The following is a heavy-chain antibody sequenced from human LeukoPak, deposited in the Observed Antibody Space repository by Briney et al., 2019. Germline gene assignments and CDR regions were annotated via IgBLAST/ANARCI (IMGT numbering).Heavy chain of an antibody. V-gene: IGHV3-48*03. D-gene: IGHD3-10*01. Sequence: GGSLRLSRAASGFTFSSYEMNWVRQAPGKGLEWVSYISSSGSTIYYADSVKGRFTISRDNAKNSLYLQMNSLRAEDTAVYYCARDPSMVRGVAYNWFDPWGQGTLVTVSS. CDR3: ARDPSMVRGVAYNWFDP. CDR2: ISSSGSTI. J-gene: IGHJ5*02. CDR1: GFTFSSYE.